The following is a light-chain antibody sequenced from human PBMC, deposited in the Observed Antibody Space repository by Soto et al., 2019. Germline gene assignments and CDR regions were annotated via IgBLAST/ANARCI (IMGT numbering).Light chain of an antibody. CDR2: EVS. CDR3: SSYTSSATWV. V-gene: IGLV2-14*03. CDR1: SSDVGGYNY. Sequence: QSALTPPASVSGSPGQSIPLSCTGTSSDVGGYNYVSWYQQHPGKAPKLMVYEVSNRPSGVSNRFSGFKSGNTASLTISGLQTEDEADYYCSSYTSSATWVFGGGTKVTVL. J-gene: IGLJ3*02.